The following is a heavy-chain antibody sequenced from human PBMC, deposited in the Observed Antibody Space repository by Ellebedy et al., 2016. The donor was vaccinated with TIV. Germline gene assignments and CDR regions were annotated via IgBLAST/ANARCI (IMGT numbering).Heavy chain of an antibody. CDR2: INSDGSIP. CDR1: GFTFSSYW. J-gene: IGHJ4*02. CDR3: APNPLSGHYYTGDVDY. Sequence: GESLKISCAVSGFTFSSYWMHWVRQAPGKGLVWVSRINSDGSIPGYAASVKGRFTISRHHAKHILYLQMDSLRAEDTAVYYCAPNPLSGHYYTGDVDYWGQGTLVTVSS. V-gene: IGHV3-74*01. D-gene: IGHD1-26*01.